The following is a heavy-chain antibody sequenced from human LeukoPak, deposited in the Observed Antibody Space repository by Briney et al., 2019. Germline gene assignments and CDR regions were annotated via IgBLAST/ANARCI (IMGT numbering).Heavy chain of an antibody. CDR1: GFTSSIYA. J-gene: IGHJ4*02. CDR3: AKGRGYCTGGSCYSGY. V-gene: IGHV3-23*01. CDR2: ISGSGGST. Sequence: GGSLRLSCAASGFTSSIYAMSWVRQAAERGLGWVSAISGSGGSTYYADSVKGRFTISRDNSKNTLHLQMNSLRVEDTAIYYCAKGRGYCTGGSCYSGYWGQGTLVTVSS. D-gene: IGHD2-15*01.